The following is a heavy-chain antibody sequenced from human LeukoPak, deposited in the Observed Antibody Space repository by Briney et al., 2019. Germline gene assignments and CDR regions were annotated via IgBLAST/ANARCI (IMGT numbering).Heavy chain of an antibody. CDR1: GGSISTYY. CDR2: IPHTGSI. V-gene: IGHV4-59*08. D-gene: IGHD3-9*01. Sequence: SETLSLTCTVSGGSISTYYWSWIRQPPGKGLEWIGFIPHTGSINYNPSLRSRITISVDTSKNQFSLKLSSVTAADTAVYFCARSTYDILTGYPTFDYWGQGTLVTVSS. CDR3: ARSTYDILTGYPTFDY. J-gene: IGHJ4*02.